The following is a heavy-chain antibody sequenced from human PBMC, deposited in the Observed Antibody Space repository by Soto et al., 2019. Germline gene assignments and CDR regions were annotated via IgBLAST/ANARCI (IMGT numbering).Heavy chain of an antibody. Sequence: GGSLRLSCAASGFTFSSYAMSWVRQAPGKGLEWVSAISGSGGSTYYADSVKGRFTISRDNSKNTLYLQMNSLRAEDTAVYYCAKGRGYSSCWYIDYYYYYGMSVWGQGTTVTVAS. D-gene: IGHD6-19*01. CDR3: AKGRGYSSCWYIDYYYYYGMSV. V-gene: IGHV3-23*01. CDR2: ISGSGGST. J-gene: IGHJ6*02. CDR1: GFTFSSYA.